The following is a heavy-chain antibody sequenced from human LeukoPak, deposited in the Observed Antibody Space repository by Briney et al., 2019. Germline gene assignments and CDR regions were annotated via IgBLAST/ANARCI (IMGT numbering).Heavy chain of an antibody. CDR3: ARGGGNCLDY. CDR1: GFTSSNFA. D-gene: IGHD3-16*01. Sequence: GGSLRLSCAASGFTSSNFAIHWVRQPPGKGLEWVAVVLYDGTTEYYADSVKGRFTLSRDTSENTLYLQMNSLRAEDTAVYHCARGGGNCLDYWGQGTLVAVSS. CDR2: VLYDGTTE. V-gene: IGHV3-30-3*01. J-gene: IGHJ4*02.